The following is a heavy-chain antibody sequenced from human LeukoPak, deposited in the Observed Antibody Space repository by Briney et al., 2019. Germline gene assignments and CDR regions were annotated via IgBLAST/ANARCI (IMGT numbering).Heavy chain of an antibody. CDR1: GGSITGHY. J-gene: IGHJ5*02. CDR2: VYDNGNT. CDR3: ARVFRGVVTSNWFDP. D-gene: IGHD3-3*01. V-gene: IGHV4-59*11. Sequence: PSETLSLTCTVSGGSITGHYWTWIRQSPGKGLEWIGFVYDNGNTNYNSSLQSRVTMSVDTSNNQLSLKMTSVTAADTAIYYWARVFRGVVTSNWFDPSGQGALVTVSS.